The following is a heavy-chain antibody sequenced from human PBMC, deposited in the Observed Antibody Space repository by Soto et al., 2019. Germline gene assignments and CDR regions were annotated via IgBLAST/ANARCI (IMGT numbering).Heavy chain of an antibody. CDR3: AREEVGYCSGGRCYYYVMDV. D-gene: IGHD2-15*01. V-gene: IGHV4-4*07. J-gene: IGHJ6*02. CDR2: IYTSGNT. Sequence: SETLYITCTVSGGSISSYYWSWIRQPAGKGLEWIGRIYTSGNTNYNPSLKSRVTMSVDTSKNQFSLKLSSVTAADTAVYYCAREEVGYCSGGRCYYYVMDVWGQGTTVTVSS. CDR1: GGSISSYY.